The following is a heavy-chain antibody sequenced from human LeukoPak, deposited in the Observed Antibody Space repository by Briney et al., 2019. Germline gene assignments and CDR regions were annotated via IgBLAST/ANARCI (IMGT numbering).Heavy chain of an antibody. J-gene: IGHJ4*02. CDR2: IYHSGST. D-gene: IGHD4-23*01. CDR1: GGSISSSNW. CDR3: SRDDALRWVNYFDS. V-gene: IGHV4-4*02. Sequence: SETLSLTCAVSGGSISSSNWWSWVRQPPGKGLEWIGEIYHSGSTNYNPSLKSRVTISVDKSKNQFSLKLSSVTAADTAVYYCSRDDALRWVNYFDSWGQGTLVTVSS.